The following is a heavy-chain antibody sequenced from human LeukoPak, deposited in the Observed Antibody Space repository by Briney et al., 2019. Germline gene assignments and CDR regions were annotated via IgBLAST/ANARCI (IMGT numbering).Heavy chain of an antibody. CDR1: GYTFTSYA. D-gene: IGHD6-13*01. Sequence: GASVKVSCKASGYTFTSYAMNWVRQAPGQGLEWMGWINTNTGNPTYAQGFTGRFVFSLDTSVSTAYLQISSPKAEDTAVYYCAREGWAAAGKGGWFDPWGQGTLVTVSS. V-gene: IGHV7-4-1*02. CDR3: AREGWAAAGKGGWFDP. CDR2: INTNTGNP. J-gene: IGHJ5*02.